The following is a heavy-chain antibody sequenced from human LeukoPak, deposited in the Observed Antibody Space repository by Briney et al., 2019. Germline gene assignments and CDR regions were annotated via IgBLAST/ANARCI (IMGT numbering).Heavy chain of an antibody. J-gene: IGHJ3*02. CDR3: ARGGWYLYDALDI. D-gene: IGHD6-19*01. V-gene: IGHV3-74*01. CDR1: GFTFKNSW. Sequence: GGSLRLSCVASGFTFKNSWMHWVRQAPGKGLVWVSRMDADGSNTHYVDSVKGRFTISRDNAKHTLYLQMNSLRVEDTAVYYCARGGWYLYDALDIWGQGTLVTVSS. CDR2: MDADGSNT.